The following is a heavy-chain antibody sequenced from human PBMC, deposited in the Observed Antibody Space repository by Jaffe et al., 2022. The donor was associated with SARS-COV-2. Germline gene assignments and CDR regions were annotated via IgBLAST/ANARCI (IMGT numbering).Heavy chain of an antibody. CDR1: GGSFSDYY. D-gene: IGHD2-15*01. CDR3: ARGDKVIAAHWYFDL. V-gene: IGHV4-34*01. J-gene: IGHJ2*01. Sequence: QVQLQQWGAGLLKTSETLSLTCAVYGGSFSDYYWSWIRQPPGKGLEWIGEINHSGSTNYNPSLKSRVTISEDTSKNQFSLKLSSVTAADTAVYYCARGDKVIAAHWYFDLWGRGTLVTVSS. CDR2: INHSGST.